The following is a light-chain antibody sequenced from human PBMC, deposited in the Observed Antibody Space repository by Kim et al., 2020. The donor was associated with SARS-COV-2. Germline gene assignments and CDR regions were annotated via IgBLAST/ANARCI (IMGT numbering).Light chain of an antibody. V-gene: IGLV2-18*02. CDR2: EVS. CDR3: FSWTSSNTYV. Sequence: GQSVTLSCTGTSSDVGRYDRVSWYQQPPDTAPKLMIYEVSDRPSGVPDRFSGSKSGNTASLTISGLQAEDEADYYCFSWTSSNTYVFGTGTKVTVL. J-gene: IGLJ1*01. CDR1: SSDVGRYDR.